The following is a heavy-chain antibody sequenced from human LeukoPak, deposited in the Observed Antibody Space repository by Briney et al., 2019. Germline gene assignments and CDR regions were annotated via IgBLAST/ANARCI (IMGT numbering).Heavy chain of an antibody. D-gene: IGHD6-19*01. CDR1: GESFSGYS. CDR3: ARHGWHAWYFDL. J-gene: IGHJ2*01. CDR2: INQRRNT. Sequence: SETLSLTCVVYGESFSGYSWSWIRQPPGKGLEWIGEINQRRNTNYNPSLKSRVTISIDTSKNQFSLKLSTVTAADTAVYYCARHGWHAWYFDLWGRGTLVTVSS. V-gene: IGHV4-34*01.